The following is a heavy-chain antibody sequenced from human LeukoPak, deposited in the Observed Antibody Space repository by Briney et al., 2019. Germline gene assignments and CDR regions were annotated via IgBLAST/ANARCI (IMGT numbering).Heavy chain of an antibody. J-gene: IGHJ4*02. CDR1: GLTPSRYW. CDR2: INEDGTKK. D-gene: IGHD1-26*01. V-gene: IGHV3-7*01. Sequence: GGSLRLSCAASGLTPSRYWMSWVRQAPGMGLEWVANINEDGTKKFYADSMKGRFTIFTDNAKNPLYLQMNSLTVEDTAVYYCTRENIVGSTWGDIDYWGQGTLVTVSS. CDR3: TRENIVGSTWGDIDY.